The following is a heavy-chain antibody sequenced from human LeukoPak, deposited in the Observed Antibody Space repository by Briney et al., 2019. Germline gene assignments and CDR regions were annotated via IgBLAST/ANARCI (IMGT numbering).Heavy chain of an antibody. CDR2: ISPNTDAT. D-gene: IGHD1-1*01. CDR3: ARGLYNTYPEDY. J-gene: IGHJ4*02. CDR1: GYTFTGCY. Sequence: ASVKVSCKTSGYTFTGCYLHWVRQAPGQGLEWMGWISPNTDATKYAQKFQGRVAMTRDTSISIAYMELSRLRSDDTAVYYCARGLYNTYPEDYWGQGTLVTVSS. V-gene: IGHV1-2*02.